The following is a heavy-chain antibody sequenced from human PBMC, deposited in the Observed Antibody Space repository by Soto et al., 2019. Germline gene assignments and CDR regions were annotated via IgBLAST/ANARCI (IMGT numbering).Heavy chain of an antibody. D-gene: IGHD5-18*01. CDR1: GLTVSNAW. Sequence: EVQLVESGGGLVKPGGSLRLSCAASGLTVSNAWMSWVRQAPGKGLEWVGRIKSKTDGGTTEYDAPVKGRFTISRDDSKTTLYLQMNSLKTEDTAVYYCTRYSYGASEYWGQGTLVTVSS. CDR2: IKSKTDGGTT. CDR3: TRYSYGASEY. J-gene: IGHJ4*02. V-gene: IGHV3-15*01.